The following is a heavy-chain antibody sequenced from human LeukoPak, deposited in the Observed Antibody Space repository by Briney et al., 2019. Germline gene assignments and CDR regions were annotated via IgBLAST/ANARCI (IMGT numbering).Heavy chain of an antibody. CDR3: AGGYSSGWDYFDY. J-gene: IGHJ4*02. V-gene: IGHV4-59*08. D-gene: IGHD6-19*01. CDR2: IYYSGST. Sequence: PSETLSLTCTVSGGSIGSYYWSWIRQPPGKGLEWIGYIYYSGSTNYNPSLKSRVTISVDTSKNQFSLKLSSVTAADTAVYYCAGGYSSGWDYFDYWGQGTLVTVSS. CDR1: GGSIGSYY.